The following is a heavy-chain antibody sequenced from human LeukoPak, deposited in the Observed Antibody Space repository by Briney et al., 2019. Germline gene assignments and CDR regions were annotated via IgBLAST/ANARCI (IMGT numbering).Heavy chain of an antibody. CDR3: ARDGRYCYALDY. Sequence: PSETLSLTCAVSGDSISSGGYSWSWIRQPPGKGLEWIGYIYYSGTTYYNPSLKSRITISVDTSKNQFSLKLSSVTAADTAVYYCARDGRYCYALDYWGQGTLVTVSS. CDR1: GDSISSGGYS. V-gene: IGHV4-30-4*07. CDR2: IYYSGTT. J-gene: IGHJ4*02. D-gene: IGHD2-2*01.